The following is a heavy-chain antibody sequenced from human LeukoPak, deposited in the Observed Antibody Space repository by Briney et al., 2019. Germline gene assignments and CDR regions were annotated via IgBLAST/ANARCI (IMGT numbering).Heavy chain of an antibody. Sequence: HPGGSLRLSCAASGLTFSSYAMHWVRQAPGKGLEWVAVISYDGSNKYYADSVKGRFTISRDNAKNSLYLQMNSLRAEDTAVYYCAREILAGDYVWGSYRPYYYYYYYMDVWGKGTTVTVSS. CDR3: AREILAGDYVWGSYRPYYYYYYYMDV. V-gene: IGHV3-30*04. CDR1: GLTFSSYA. CDR2: ISYDGSNK. D-gene: IGHD3-16*02. J-gene: IGHJ6*03.